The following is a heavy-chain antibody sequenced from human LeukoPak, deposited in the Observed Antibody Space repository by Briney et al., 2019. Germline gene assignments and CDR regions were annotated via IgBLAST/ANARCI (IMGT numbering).Heavy chain of an antibody. V-gene: IGHV3-23*01. J-gene: IGHJ5*02. CDR3: ARDFAVVEP. D-gene: IGHD1-1*01. Sequence: GGSLRLSCAASGFTFSSYGMSWVRQAPGKGLEWVSAISGSDGSTYYADSVKGRFTMSRDNSKNTLYLQMNSLRAEDTAVYYCARDFAVVEPWGQGTLVTVSS. CDR2: ISGSDGST. CDR1: GFTFSSYG.